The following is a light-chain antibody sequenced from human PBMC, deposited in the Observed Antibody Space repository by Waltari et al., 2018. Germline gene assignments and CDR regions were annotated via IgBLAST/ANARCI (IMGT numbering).Light chain of an antibody. Sequence: QSALTQPASVSGSPGQSITISCTGTSSDVGGYKYVSWYQHHPAKAPKLMLYDVRKRPSGVSNRFSGSKSGNTASLTISGLQSEDEADYYCTSYTSSSSSAYVVFGGGTKLTVL. CDR1: SSDVGGYKY. J-gene: IGLJ2*01. CDR2: DVR. V-gene: IGLV2-14*03. CDR3: TSYTSSSSSAYVV.